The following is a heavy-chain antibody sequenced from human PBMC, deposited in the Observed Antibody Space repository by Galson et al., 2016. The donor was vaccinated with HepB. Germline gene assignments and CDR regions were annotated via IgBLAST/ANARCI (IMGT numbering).Heavy chain of an antibody. CDR3: VRDWFGDHT. V-gene: IGHV3-74*01. Sequence: SLRLSCAGSGYPFGGSWMQWVRQAPGKGPVWVAHIDNDGTRTTYADSVKGRFTIPRDNARNTLYPQMNSLRADDTAVYYCVRDWFGDHTWGQGTLVTVSA. D-gene: IGHD3-10*01. CDR2: IDNDGTRT. CDR1: GYPFGGSW. J-gene: IGHJ4*02.